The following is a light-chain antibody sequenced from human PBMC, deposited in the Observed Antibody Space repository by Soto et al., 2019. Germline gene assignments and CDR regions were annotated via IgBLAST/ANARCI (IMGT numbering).Light chain of an antibody. CDR1: QGISNF. CDR3: QHTYYTPPYT. CDR2: AAS. Sequence: DIQMTQSPSSLSASVGDRVTITCRASQGISNFLNWYQQKPGKAPKLLIYAASNLQSGVPSRFSGSGSGTDFTLTISSLQPEDFATYYCQHTYYTPPYTFGQGTNLEIK. J-gene: IGKJ2*01. V-gene: IGKV1-39*01.